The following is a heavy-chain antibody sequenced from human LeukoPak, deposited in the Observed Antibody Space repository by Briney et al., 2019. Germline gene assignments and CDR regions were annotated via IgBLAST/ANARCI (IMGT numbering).Heavy chain of an antibody. CDR3: APYPPFGWFGEPPKYS. V-gene: IGHV1-24*01. CDR2: FDPKEGET. CDR1: GYSLTDFS. J-gene: IGHJ4*02. Sequence: ASVKVSCKVSGYSLTDFSMHWVRQAPGKGLEWMGGFDPKEGETFYARQFQGRLTMTEDTSTDTAYMELRSLRAEDTALYYCAPYPPFGWFGEPPKYSWGQGTLVTVSS. D-gene: IGHD3-10*01.